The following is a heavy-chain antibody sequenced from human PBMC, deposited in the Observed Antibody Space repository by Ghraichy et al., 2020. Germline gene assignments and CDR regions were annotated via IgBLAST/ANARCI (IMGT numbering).Heavy chain of an antibody. D-gene: IGHD3-10*01. CDR2: ISSSSSYI. CDR3: ARRGVWFGELLGYYGMDV. J-gene: IGHJ6*02. Sequence: GGSLRLSCAASGFTFSSYSMNWVRQAPGKGLEWVSSISSSSSYIYYADSVKGRFTISRDNAKNSLYLQMNSLRAEDTAVYYCARRGVWFGELLGYYGMDVWGQGTTVTVSS. V-gene: IGHV3-21*01. CDR1: GFTFSSYS.